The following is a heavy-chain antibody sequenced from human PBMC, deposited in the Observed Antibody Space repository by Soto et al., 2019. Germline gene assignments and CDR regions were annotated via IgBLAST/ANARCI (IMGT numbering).Heavy chain of an antibody. D-gene: IGHD3-9*01. V-gene: IGHV1-46*03. CDR2: LNPSGGST. CDR1: GYTFTFYY. CDR3: ARAQEILTGYYLGE. Sequence: ASVKVSCKASGYTFTFYYIHWVRQAPGQGLEWMGILNPSGGSTSYAQKFQGRVTMTRDTSTNTVYMELSSLRSEDTAVYYCARAQEILTGYYLGEWGQGTLVTVSS. J-gene: IGHJ4*02.